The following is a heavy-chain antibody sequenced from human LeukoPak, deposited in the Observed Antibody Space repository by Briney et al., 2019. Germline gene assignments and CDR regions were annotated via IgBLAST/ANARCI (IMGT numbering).Heavy chain of an antibody. CDR1: GFPFSSYA. V-gene: IGHV3-23*01. CDR3: ARFASGPECTAGKCPLDL. D-gene: IGHD2-8*02. J-gene: IGHJ5*02. Sequence: GGSLRLSCAASGFPFSSYAMSWVRQAPGTGLERVSAISGYDGRTYYSDPVKGRFTIPRDNSRNTLYRQVNSLRAEDKAVYYGARFASGPECTAGKCPLDLWGQGALVSVSS. CDR2: ISGYDGRT.